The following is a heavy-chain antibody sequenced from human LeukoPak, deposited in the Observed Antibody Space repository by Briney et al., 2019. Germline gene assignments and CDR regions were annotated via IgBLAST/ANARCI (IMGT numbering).Heavy chain of an antibody. J-gene: IGHJ4*02. D-gene: IGHD3-3*01. CDR1: GGSISSYY. CDR2: IYYSGST. CDR3: ARARYYDFWSGHRYYFDY. V-gene: IGHV4-59*08. Sequence: SETLSLTCTVSGGSISSYYWSWIRQPPGKGLGWIGYIYYSGSTNYNPSLKSRVTISVDTSKNQFSLKLSSVTAADTAVYYCARARYYDFWSGHRYYFDYWGQGTLVTVSS.